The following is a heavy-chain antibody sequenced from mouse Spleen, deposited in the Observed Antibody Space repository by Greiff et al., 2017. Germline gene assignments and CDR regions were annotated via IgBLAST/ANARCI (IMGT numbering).Heavy chain of an antibody. D-gene: IGHD4-1*02. V-gene: IGHV3-6*01. J-gene: IGHJ3*01. CDR1: GYSFTSGYY. CDR2: LRYDGSN. CDR3: ARDSNWPWFAQ. Sequence: EVQLVESGPGLVKPSQSLSLTCSVTGYSFTSGYYWNLIRQFPGNKLEWMGYLRYDGSNNYNPSLKNRISLTRDTSKNQFFLKLKSVTTEDTATYYCARDSNWPWFAQWGQGTLGTVSA.